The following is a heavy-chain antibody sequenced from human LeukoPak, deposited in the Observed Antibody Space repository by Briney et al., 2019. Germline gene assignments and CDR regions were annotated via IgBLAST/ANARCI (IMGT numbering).Heavy chain of an antibody. CDR1: GFTFTSYA. CDR3: ARVLSSRNSGWGYFDY. J-gene: IGHJ4*02. D-gene: IGHD3-22*01. CDR2: ISYDGRTK. Sequence: GGSLRLSCAASGFTFTSYAIHWVRQAPGKGLEWVAVISYDGRTKYYADSVTGRFTISRDNSKNTLYLQMNSLRAEDTPVYYCARVLSSRNSGWGYFDYWGQGTLVTVSS. V-gene: IGHV3-30*04.